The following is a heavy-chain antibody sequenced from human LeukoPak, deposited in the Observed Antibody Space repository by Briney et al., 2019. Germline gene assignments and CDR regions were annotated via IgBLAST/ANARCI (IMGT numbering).Heavy chain of an antibody. J-gene: IGHJ5*02. V-gene: IGHV1-8*02. CDR1: GYTFTSYG. CDR2: MNPNSGNT. CDR3: ARNVVLLGSYYMWDNWFDP. Sequence: ASVKVSCKASGYTFTSYGISWVRQATGQGLEWMGWMNPNSGNTGYAQKFQGRVTMTRNTSISTAYMELSSLRSEDTAVYYCARNVVLLGSYYMWDNWFDPWGQGTLVTVSS. D-gene: IGHD3-10*01.